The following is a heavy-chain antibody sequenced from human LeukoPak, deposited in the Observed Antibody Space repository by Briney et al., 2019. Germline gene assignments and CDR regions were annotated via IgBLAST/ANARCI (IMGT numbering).Heavy chain of an antibody. CDR3: TRDRSRAEDD. Sequence: PGGSLRLSCAASGFTFSGHWMSWVRQAPGKGLEWVANINHGGSDKYYVDSVKGRFTISRDNANNLLYLQMNRLRGEDTAVYYCTRDRSRAEDDWGQGTLVTVSS. CDR2: INHGGSDK. CDR1: GFTFSGHW. V-gene: IGHV3-7*01. J-gene: IGHJ4*02. D-gene: IGHD1-14*01.